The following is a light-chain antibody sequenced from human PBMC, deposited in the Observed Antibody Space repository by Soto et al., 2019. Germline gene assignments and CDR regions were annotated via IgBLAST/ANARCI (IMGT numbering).Light chain of an antibody. CDR3: SSYAGSTPVYF. Sequence: QSALTQPPSASGSPGQSVTISCTGTSSDVGGYNYVSWYQQHPGKAPKLMIYEVSKRPSGVPDRFSGSKSGNTASLTVSGLQAEDEVDYYCSSYAGSTPVYFLEPGTKVTVL. CDR1: SSDVGGYNY. V-gene: IGLV2-8*01. J-gene: IGLJ1*01. CDR2: EVS.